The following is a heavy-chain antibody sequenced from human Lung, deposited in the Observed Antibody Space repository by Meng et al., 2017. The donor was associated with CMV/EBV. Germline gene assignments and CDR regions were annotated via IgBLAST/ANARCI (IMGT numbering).Heavy chain of an antibody. V-gene: IGHV4-59*01. CDR1: GGSINSYA. CDR2: FYYRGIS. CDR3: ARGSYLAVEG. J-gene: IGHJ4*02. Sequence: GRPWETPPSTSTVSGGSINSYAWRWIRRPPVQGPGWLGYFYYRGISNYNPSLKSRVTLSVDTSKNLFSLNLTSVTAADAALYYCARGSYLAVEGWGLGTLVTVSS. D-gene: IGHD2-21*01.